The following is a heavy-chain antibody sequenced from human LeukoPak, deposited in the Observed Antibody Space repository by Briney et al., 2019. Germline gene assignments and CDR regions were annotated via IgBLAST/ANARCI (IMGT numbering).Heavy chain of an antibody. CDR3: ARAPRGAVAGRWWFDY. CDR1: GGTFSSYA. D-gene: IGHD6-19*01. J-gene: IGHJ4*02. Sequence: ASVKVSCKASGGTFSSYAISWVRQAPGQGLEWMGGIIPIFGTANYAQKFQGRVTITADESTSTAYMELSSLRSEDTAVYYCARAPRGAVAGRWWFDYWGQGTLVTVSS. V-gene: IGHV1-69*13. CDR2: IIPIFGTA.